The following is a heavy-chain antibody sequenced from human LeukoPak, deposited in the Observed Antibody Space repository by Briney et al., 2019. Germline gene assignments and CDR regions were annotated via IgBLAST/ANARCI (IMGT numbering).Heavy chain of an antibody. CDR1: GFTFSSYA. CDR3: AKEDYGDYVDY. CDR2: ISGSGVST. Sequence: GVSLRLSCAASGFTFSSYAMSWVRQAPGKGLEWVSAISGSGVSTYYAASVKGRFTISRDNSKNTLYLQMNSLRAEDTAVYYCAKEDYGDYVDYWGQGTLVTVSS. J-gene: IGHJ4*02. V-gene: IGHV3-23*01. D-gene: IGHD4-17*01.